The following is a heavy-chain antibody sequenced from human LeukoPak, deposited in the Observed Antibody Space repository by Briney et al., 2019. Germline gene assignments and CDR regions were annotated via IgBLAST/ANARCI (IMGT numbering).Heavy chain of an antibody. CDR3: AKDMGIAVAGTVDY. Sequence: QPGGSLRLSCAASGFTFDDYAMHWVRQAPGKGLEWVSGISWNSGSIGYADSVKGRFTISRDNAKNSLYLQMNSLRAEDMALYYCAKDMGIAVAGTVDYWGQGTLVTVSS. J-gene: IGHJ4*02. D-gene: IGHD6-19*01. CDR1: GFTFDDYA. V-gene: IGHV3-9*03. CDR2: ISWNSGSI.